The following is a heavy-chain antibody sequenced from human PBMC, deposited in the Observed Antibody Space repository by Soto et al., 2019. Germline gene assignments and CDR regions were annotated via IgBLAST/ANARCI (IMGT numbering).Heavy chain of an antibody. CDR2: INHSGST. Sequence: SETLXLTCAVYGGSFXGYYWXXIRXXXGKGREWIGEINHSGSTNYNPSLKSRVTISVDTSKNQFSLKLSSVTAADTAVYYCASSTSPHGPSGTTVTTFDYWGQGTLVTVSS. CDR1: GGSFXGYY. CDR3: ASSTSPHGPSGTTVTTFDY. J-gene: IGHJ4*02. V-gene: IGHV4-34*01. D-gene: IGHD4-17*01.